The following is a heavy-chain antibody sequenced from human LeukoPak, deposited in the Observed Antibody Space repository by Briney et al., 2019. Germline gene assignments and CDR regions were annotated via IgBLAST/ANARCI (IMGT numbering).Heavy chain of an antibody. V-gene: IGHV4-4*02. CDR3: ARAKYYYDSSGYYPLDY. J-gene: IGHJ4*02. CDR1: GFTFSSYSM. Sequence: PGGSLRLSCAASGFTFSSYSMNWVRQPPGKGLEWIGEIYHSGSTNYNPSLKSRVTMSVDKSKNQFSLKLSSVTAADTAVYYCARAKYYYDSSGYYPLDYWGQGTLVTVSS. D-gene: IGHD3-22*01. CDR2: IYHSGST.